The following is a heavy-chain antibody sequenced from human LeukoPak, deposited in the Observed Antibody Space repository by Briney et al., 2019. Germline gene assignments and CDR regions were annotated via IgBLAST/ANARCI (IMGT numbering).Heavy chain of an antibody. J-gene: IGHJ4*02. V-gene: IGHV3-74*01. CDR3: ATVFEH. CDR2: INEDGSGT. CDR1: GFTLNSNW. Sequence: GGSLRLSCAASGFTLNSNWIHWVRQAPGQGLVWVSRINEDGSGTSYADSVKGRFTISKDDAKNTVYLQMNSLRAEDTAVYYCATVFEHWGQGTLVTVSS.